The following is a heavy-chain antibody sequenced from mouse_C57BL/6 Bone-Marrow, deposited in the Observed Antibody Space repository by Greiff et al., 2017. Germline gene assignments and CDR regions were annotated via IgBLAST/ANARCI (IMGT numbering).Heavy chain of an antibody. D-gene: IGHD2-4*01. CDR3: VDYGGFSY. CDR2: IYPGDGDT. CDR1: GYAFSSSW. J-gene: IGHJ3*01. Sequence: VKVVESGPELVKPGASVKISCKASGYAFSSSWMNWVKQRPGKGLEWIGRIYPGDGDTNYNGKFKGKATLTADKSSSTAYMQLSSLTSEDSAVYFCVDYGGFSYWGQGNLVTVSA. V-gene: IGHV1-82*01.